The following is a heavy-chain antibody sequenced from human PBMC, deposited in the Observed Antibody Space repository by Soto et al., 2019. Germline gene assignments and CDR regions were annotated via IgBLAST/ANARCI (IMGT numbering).Heavy chain of an antibody. J-gene: IGHJ4*02. D-gene: IGHD6-19*01. Sequence: QITLKESGPTLVKPTQTLTLTCTFSGFSLSTREVAVGWIRQPPGKALEWLALLYWNDDNRYSPSLRSRLTLTKDTSKNQVVLTMTNMDAVDTATYYCAHGSGWLFDYLSQGTLVTVSS. V-gene: IGHV2-5*01. CDR2: LYWNDDN. CDR1: GFSLSTREVA. CDR3: AHGSGWLFDY.